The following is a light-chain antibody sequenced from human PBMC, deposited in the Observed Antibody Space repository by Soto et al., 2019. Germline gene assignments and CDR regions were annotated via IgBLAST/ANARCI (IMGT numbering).Light chain of an antibody. CDR1: QSVSSY. Sequence: EIVLTQSPATLSLSPGERATLPCRASQSVSSYLAWYQQKPGQAPRLLIYDASNRATGIPARFSGSGSGTEFTLTISRLEPEDFDVYYCQQRSNWPPTFGQGTKLEIK. CDR2: DAS. J-gene: IGKJ2*01. CDR3: QQRSNWPPT. V-gene: IGKV3-11*01.